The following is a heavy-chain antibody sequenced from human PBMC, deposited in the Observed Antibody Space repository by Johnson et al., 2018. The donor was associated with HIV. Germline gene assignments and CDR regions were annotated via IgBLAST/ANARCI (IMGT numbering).Heavy chain of an antibody. CDR1: GLSFGTYA. CDR3: AKDRLTLDALDI. J-gene: IGHJ3*02. V-gene: IGHV3-23*04. D-gene: IGHD1-14*01. Sequence: VQLVESGGGLAQPGGSLRLSCEASGLSFGTYAMSWVRQAPGKGLEWVSGISGSGDSTYYADSVKGRFTITRDISKNTLYLHMNSLRVEDTAKYYCAKDRLTLDALDIWGQGTNVTISS. CDR2: ISGSGDST.